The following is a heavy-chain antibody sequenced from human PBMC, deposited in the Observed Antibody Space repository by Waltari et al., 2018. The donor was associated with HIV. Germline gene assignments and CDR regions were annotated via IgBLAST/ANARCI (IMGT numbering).Heavy chain of an antibody. V-gene: IGHV1-8*01. D-gene: IGHD6-6*01. Sequence: QVQLVQSGAEVKKPGASVKVSCKASRYPYTTYDINWVRQATGQGLEWMGWMNPNSGNTCYAQKSQGRVTMTRNTSISTAYMELSSLGSEDTAVYYCARARRMAARSGDDWFDPWGQGTLVTVSS. J-gene: IGHJ5*02. CDR2: MNPNSGNT. CDR3: ARARRMAARSGDDWFDP. CDR1: RYPYTTYD.